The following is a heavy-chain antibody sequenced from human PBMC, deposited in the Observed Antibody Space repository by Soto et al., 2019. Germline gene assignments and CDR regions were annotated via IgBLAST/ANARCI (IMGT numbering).Heavy chain of an antibody. D-gene: IGHD3-16*02. CDR2: IYWDDDK. V-gene: IGHV2-5*02. CDR3: ALQTAYYDYVWGSYRYRWFDP. Sequence: QITLKESGPTLVKPTQTLTLTCTFSGFSLSTSGVGVGWIRQPPGKALEWLALIYWDDDKRYSPSLKSRLTITKDTSKNQVVLTMTNMDPVDTATYYCALQTAYYDYVWGSYRYRWFDPWGQGTLVTVSS. J-gene: IGHJ5*02. CDR1: GFSLSTSGVG.